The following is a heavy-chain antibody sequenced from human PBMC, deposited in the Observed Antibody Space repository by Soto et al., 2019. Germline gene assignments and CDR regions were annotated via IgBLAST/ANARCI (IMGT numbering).Heavy chain of an antibody. CDR3: VYYYGSGSYYGMDV. CDR1: GYSFTSYW. J-gene: IGHJ6*02. Sequence: GESLKISGKVSGYSFTSYWISWVRQMPGKGLEWMGRIDPSDSYTNYSPSFQGHVTISADKSISTAYLQWSSLKASDTAMYYCVYYYGSGSYYGMDVWGQGTTVTVSS. D-gene: IGHD3-10*01. V-gene: IGHV5-10-1*01. CDR2: IDPSDSYT.